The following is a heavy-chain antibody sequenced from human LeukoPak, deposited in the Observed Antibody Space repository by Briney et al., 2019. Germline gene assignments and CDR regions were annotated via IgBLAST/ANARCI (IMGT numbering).Heavy chain of an antibody. J-gene: IGHJ5*02. CDR1: GLSSSGYE. CDR3: ARDRYSTLGDMVRGAFDP. Sequence: GGSLSLSCAASGLSSSGYEMNWVRQAPGRGREWVSYISISGSTIYYADSVKGRFTISRDNAKNSLYLQMNSLRAEDTAVYYCARDRYSTLGDMVRGAFDPWGQGTLVTVSS. V-gene: IGHV3-48*03. CDR2: ISISGSTI. D-gene: IGHD3-10*01.